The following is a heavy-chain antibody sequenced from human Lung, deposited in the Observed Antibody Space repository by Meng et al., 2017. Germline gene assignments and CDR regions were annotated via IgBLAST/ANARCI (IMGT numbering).Heavy chain of an antibody. D-gene: IGHD3-10*01. CDR1: GGSISSSNW. J-gene: IGHJ5*02. CDR3: ARGSITMVRGVSVFDP. Sequence: QVRLQESGPGLVQPSGTLSLTCAVSGGSISSSNWWSWVRQPPGKGLVWIGEIYHSGSTNYNPSLKSRVTISVDKSKNQFSLKLSSVTAADTAVYYCARGSITMVRGVSVFDPWGQGTLVTVSS. V-gene: IGHV4-4*02. CDR2: IYHSGST.